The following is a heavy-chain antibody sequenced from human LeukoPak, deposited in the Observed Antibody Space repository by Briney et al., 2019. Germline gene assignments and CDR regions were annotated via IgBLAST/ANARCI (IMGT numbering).Heavy chain of an antibody. J-gene: IGHJ4*02. CDR3: ARDLKGIAVAGRLDY. CDR2: TYYRSKWYN. CDR1: EESVSGKSAT. V-gene: IGHV6-1*01. D-gene: IGHD6-19*01. Sequence: SQTLSLTCAISEESVSGKSATWNWITQSPSRGLEWLGRTYYRSKWYNDYAVSVKSRISINPDTSKNQFSLQLNSVTPEDTAVYYCARDLKGIAVAGRLDYWGQGTLVTVSS.